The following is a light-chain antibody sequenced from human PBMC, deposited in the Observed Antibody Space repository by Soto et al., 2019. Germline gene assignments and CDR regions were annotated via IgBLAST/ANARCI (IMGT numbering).Light chain of an antibody. J-gene: IGKJ1*01. CDR3: QQYYSTPWT. V-gene: IGKV3-15*01. Sequence: EIVMTQSPGTLSLSPGERATLSCRASQSVNTHLAWYQQKPGQAPRLLIYGASTKATGITAGFSGSGSGTEFSLTISSLQSEDFAVYYCQQYYSTPWTFGQGTKVDI. CDR2: GAS. CDR1: QSVNTH.